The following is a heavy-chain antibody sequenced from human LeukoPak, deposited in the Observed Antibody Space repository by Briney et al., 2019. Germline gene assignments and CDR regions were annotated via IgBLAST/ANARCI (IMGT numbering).Heavy chain of an antibody. CDR2: INSDGSST. Sequence: GGSLRLSCAASGFTFSNYWMHWVRQAPGKGLVWVSRINSDGSSTSYADSVKGRFTISRDNAKNTLYLQMNSLRAEDTAVYYCAREGAYDFSTYYGMDVWGQGTTVTVSS. CDR1: GFTFSNYW. V-gene: IGHV3-74*01. D-gene: IGHD3-3*01. CDR3: AREGAYDFSTYYGMDV. J-gene: IGHJ6*02.